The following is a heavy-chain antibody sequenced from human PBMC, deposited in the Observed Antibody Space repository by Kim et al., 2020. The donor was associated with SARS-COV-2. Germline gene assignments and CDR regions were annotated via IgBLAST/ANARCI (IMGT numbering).Heavy chain of an antibody. CDR3: AKDHGVGQWLDAFDY. CDR2: ISYDGSNK. J-gene: IGHJ4*02. D-gene: IGHD6-19*01. Sequence: GGSLRLSCAASGFTFSSYGMHWVRQAPGKGLEWVAVISYDGSNKYYADSVKGRFTISRDNSKNTLYLQMNSLRAEDTAVYYCAKDHGVGQWLDAFDYWGQGTLVTVSS. V-gene: IGHV3-30*18. CDR1: GFTFSSYG.